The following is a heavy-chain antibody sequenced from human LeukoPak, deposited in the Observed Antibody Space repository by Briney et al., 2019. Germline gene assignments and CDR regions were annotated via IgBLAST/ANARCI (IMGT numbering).Heavy chain of an antibody. V-gene: IGHV4-59*01. CDR3: ARDLNLEYDSSGYYDY. D-gene: IGHD3-22*01. Sequence: SETLSLTCTVSGGSISSYYWSWIRQPPGKGLEWIGYIYYSGSTNYNPSLKSRVTISVDTSKNQFSLKLSSVTAADTAVYYCARDLNLEYDSSGYYDYWGQGTLVTVSS. CDR1: GGSISSYY. J-gene: IGHJ4*02. CDR2: IYYSGST.